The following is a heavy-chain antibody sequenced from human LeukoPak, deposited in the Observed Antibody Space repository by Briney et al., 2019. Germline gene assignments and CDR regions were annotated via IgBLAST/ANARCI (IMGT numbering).Heavy chain of an antibody. CDR3: AKDTSLDYLFDP. CDR1: GFTFDDYA. CDR2: ISWNSGSI. J-gene: IGHJ5*02. Sequence: GRSLRLSCAASGFTFDDYAMHWVRQAPGKGLEWVSGISWNSGSIGYADSVKGRFTISRDNAKNSLYLQMNSLRAEDTAVYYCAKDTSLDYLFDPWGQGTLVTVSS. D-gene: IGHD4-11*01. V-gene: IGHV3-9*01.